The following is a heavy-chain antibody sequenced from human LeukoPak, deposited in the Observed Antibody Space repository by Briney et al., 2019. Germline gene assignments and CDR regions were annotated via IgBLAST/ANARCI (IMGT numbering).Heavy chain of an antibody. Sequence: PSQTLSLTCTVSGGSISSGTYYWTWIRQPAGKGLEWIGRIYTTGSTNYNPSLKSRVTMSTDTSKNQFSLKLCSVTAADTAVYYCARVTTGGYYNCWGQGTLVTVSS. V-gene: IGHV4-61*02. CDR1: GGSISSGTYY. J-gene: IGHJ4*02. D-gene: IGHD3-22*01. CDR2: IYTTGST. CDR3: ARVTTGGYYNC.